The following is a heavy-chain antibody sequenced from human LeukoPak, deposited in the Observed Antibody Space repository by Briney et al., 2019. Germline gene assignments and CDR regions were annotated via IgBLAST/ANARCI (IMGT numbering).Heavy chain of an antibody. Sequence: SETLSLTCAVSGGSISSSNWWSWVRQPPGKGLEWIGEIYHSGSTNYNPSLKSRVTISVDKSKNQFSLKLSSVTAADTAVYYCARDPVYSGLPTVTTAALDYWGQGTLVTVSS. CDR3: ARDPVYSGLPTVTTAALDY. CDR2: IYHSGST. CDR1: GGSISSSNW. V-gene: IGHV4-4*02. D-gene: IGHD4-17*01. J-gene: IGHJ4*02.